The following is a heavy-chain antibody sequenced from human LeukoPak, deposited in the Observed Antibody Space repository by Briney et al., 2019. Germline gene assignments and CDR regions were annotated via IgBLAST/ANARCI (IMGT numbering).Heavy chain of an antibody. Sequence: QPGRSLRLSCAASGFTFSSYAMHWVRQAPGKGLEWVAVISYDGSNKYYADSVKGRFTISRDNSKNTLYLQMDSLRAEDTAVYYCARDPKACSGGSCYLAEYFQHWGQGTLVTVSS. CDR3: ARDPKACSGGSCYLAEYFQH. CDR1: GFTFSSYA. CDR2: ISYDGSNK. V-gene: IGHV3-30-3*01. D-gene: IGHD2-15*01. J-gene: IGHJ1*01.